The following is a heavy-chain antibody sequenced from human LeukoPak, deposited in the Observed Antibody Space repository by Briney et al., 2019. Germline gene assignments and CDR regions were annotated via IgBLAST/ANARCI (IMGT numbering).Heavy chain of an antibody. CDR3: ARDERGILEWLPYLSY. CDR1: GFTFSSYA. V-gene: IGHV3-30-3*01. J-gene: IGHJ4*02. CDR2: ISYDGSNK. Sequence: GRSLRLSCAASGFTFSSYAMHWVRQAPGKGLEWVAVISYDGSNKYYADSVKGRFTISRDNSKNTLYLQMNSLRAEDTAVYYCARDERGILEWLPYLSYWGQGTLVTVSS. D-gene: IGHD3-3*01.